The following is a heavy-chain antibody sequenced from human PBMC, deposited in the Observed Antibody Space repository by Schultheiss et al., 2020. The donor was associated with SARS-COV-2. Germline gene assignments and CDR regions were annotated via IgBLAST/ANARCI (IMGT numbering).Heavy chain of an antibody. CDR2: INPNSGGT. V-gene: IGHV1-2*02. J-gene: IGHJ6*02. D-gene: IGHD4-17*01. CDR3: ARALPYGDYVGPYYYGMDV. CDR1: GYTFTSYG. Sequence: ASVKVSCKASGYTFTSYGISWVRQAPGQGLEWMGWINPNSGGTNYAQKFQGRVTMTRDTSISTAYMELSSLSFDDTAVYYCARALPYGDYVGPYYYGMDVWGQGTTVTVSS.